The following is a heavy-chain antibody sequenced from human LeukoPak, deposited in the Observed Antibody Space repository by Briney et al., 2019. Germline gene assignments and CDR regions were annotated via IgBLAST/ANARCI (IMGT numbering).Heavy chain of an antibody. J-gene: IGHJ4*02. CDR3: AKTGGRGDLLSAFDY. V-gene: IGHV3-23*01. CDR1: GFIFSSYA. CDR2: ISGSGGST. Sequence: PGGSLRLSCAASGFIFSSYAMHWVRQAPGKGLEWVSAISGSGGSTYYADSVKGRFTISRDNSKNTLYLQMNSLRAEDTAVYYCAKTGGRGDLLSAFDYWGQGTLVTVSS. D-gene: IGHD2-21*02.